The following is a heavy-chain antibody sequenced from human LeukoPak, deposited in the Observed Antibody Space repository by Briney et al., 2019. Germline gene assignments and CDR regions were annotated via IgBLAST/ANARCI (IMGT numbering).Heavy chain of an antibody. CDR3: ARLGRTYYDFWSGP. D-gene: IGHD3-3*01. Sequence: SETLSLTCTVSGGSISSSTYYCGWIRQPPGKGLELIGTIYYRGSTYYNPSLKSRVTISVDTSKNQFSLKLTSVTAADTAVYYCARLGRTYYDFWSGPWGQGTLVTVSS. V-gene: IGHV4-39*01. J-gene: IGHJ5*02. CDR2: IYYRGST. CDR1: GGSISSSTYY.